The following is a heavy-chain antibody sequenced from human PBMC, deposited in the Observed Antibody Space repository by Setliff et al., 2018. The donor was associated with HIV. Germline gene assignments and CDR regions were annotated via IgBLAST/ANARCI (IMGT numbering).Heavy chain of an antibody. Sequence: PSETLSLTCTVSGVSISNYYWSWIRQPPGKGLEWIGNMYDGGTPHYNPSLKSRVTVSLDMSNNQFSLKLTSVTAADTAVYFCAGRFGSDAVYFFDYWGQGTLVTV. D-gene: IGHD3-10*01. CDR2: MYDGGTP. V-gene: IGHV4-59*01. J-gene: IGHJ4*02. CDR3: AGRFGSDAVYFFDY. CDR1: GVSISNYY.